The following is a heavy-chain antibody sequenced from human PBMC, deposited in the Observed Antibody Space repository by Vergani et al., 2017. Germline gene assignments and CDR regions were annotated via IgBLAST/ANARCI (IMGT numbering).Heavy chain of an antibody. J-gene: IGHJ4*01. CDR3: VKEKIDLGSYFFDS. Sequence: EVHLVESGGDLVQPGGSLRLSCAASGFTFSDYWMSWLRQTPGKGLEWVAYIKQDGSEKYYVDSVQGRFTISRDNSKNTVFLQMHSLRAEDTAIYYCVKEKIDLGSYFFDSWGHGILVTVSS. D-gene: IGHD2/OR15-2a*01. CDR2: IKQDGSEK. CDR1: GFTFSDYW. V-gene: IGHV3-7*03.